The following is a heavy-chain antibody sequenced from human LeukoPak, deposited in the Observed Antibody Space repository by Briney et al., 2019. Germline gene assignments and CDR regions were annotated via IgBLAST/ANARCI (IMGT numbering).Heavy chain of an antibody. CDR2: ISGDGAYT. CDR1: GFSVSRNY. CDR3: AKNYETAREYFDY. V-gene: IGHV3-23*01. D-gene: IGHD3-22*01. J-gene: IGHJ4*02. Sequence: PGGSLRLSCAASGFSVSRNYMSWVRQAPGMGLEWVSAISGDGAYTYYADSVKGRFTVSRDNSKNTLFLQMNSLRAEDTAVYYCAKNYETAREYFDYWGQGSLVTVSS.